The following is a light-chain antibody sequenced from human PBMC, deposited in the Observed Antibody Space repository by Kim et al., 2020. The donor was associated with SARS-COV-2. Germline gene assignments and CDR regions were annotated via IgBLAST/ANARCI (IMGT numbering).Light chain of an antibody. J-gene: IGKJ4*01. CDR3: QQLNSYPT. Sequence: DIQLTQSPSFLSASVGDRVTITCRASQGISSYLAWYQQKPGKAPNLLIYAASTLQSGVPSRFSGSGSGTEFTLTISSLQPEDFATYYCQQLNSYPTFGGGTKLEI. CDR2: AAS. CDR1: QGISSY. V-gene: IGKV1-9*01.